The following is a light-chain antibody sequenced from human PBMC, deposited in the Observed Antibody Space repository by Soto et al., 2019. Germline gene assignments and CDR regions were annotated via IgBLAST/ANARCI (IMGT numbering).Light chain of an antibody. V-gene: IGKV3-15*01. CDR2: GAS. J-gene: IGKJ1*01. CDR1: QSLSSN. Sequence: VMTQSPATLSVSPGDTATLSCRASQSLSSNLGWYQQKPGQAPRLLIFGASTRATGIPARFSGSGSGTEFSLTISSLKSEDFAVYFCQQYNDWPLTFGQGTKV. CDR3: QQYNDWPLT.